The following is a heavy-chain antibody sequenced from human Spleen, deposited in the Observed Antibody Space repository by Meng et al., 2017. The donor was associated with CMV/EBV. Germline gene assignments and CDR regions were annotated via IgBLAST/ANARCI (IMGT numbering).Heavy chain of an antibody. CDR3: ARDYVPYTSSSFHYYYGMDV. J-gene: IGHJ6*02. Sequence: GSLRLSCTVSGYSISSGYYWGWIRQPPGKGLEWIGSIYHSGSTYYNPSLKSRVTISVDTSKNQFSLKLSSVTAADTAVYYCARDYVPYTSSSFHYYYGMDVWGQGTTVTVSS. D-gene: IGHD6-6*01. CDR1: GYSISSGYY. V-gene: IGHV4-38-2*02. CDR2: IYHSGST.